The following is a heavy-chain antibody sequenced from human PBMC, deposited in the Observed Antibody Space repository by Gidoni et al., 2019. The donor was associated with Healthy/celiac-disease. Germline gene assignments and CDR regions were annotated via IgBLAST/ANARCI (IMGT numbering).Heavy chain of an antibody. D-gene: IGHD3-10*01. Sequence: QVQLVESGGGVVQPGRSLRLSCASSGFPFSSYGMHWVRQAPGKGLEWVAVISYDGSNKYYADSVKGRFTISRDNSKNTLYLQMNSLRAEDTAVYYCAKDAGFGELYWYFDLWGRGTLVTVSS. CDR3: AKDAGFGELYWYFDL. CDR1: GFPFSSYG. J-gene: IGHJ2*01. CDR2: ISYDGSNK. V-gene: IGHV3-30*18.